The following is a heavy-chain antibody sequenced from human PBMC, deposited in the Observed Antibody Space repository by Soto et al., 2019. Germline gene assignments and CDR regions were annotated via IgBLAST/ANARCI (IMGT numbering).Heavy chain of an antibody. Sequence: QVQLVQSGAEVKKPGASVKVSCKASGYSFSTYGLSWVRQAPGQGLEWLGWISAYNDNTEYAQKVQGRVTMTTETSTKTAYMELRSLRSDDTAVYYCLLGYCSGGTCYSGYYGMDVWGQGTTVTVSS. J-gene: IGHJ6*02. CDR2: ISAYNDNT. CDR1: GYSFSTYG. V-gene: IGHV1-18*01. D-gene: IGHD2-15*01. CDR3: LLGYCSGGTCYSGYYGMDV.